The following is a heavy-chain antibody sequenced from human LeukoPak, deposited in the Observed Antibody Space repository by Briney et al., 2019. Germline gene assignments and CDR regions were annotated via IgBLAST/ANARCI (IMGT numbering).Heavy chain of an antibody. Sequence: EASVKVSCKASGYTFTSYAMNWVRQAPGQGLEWMGIINPSGGSTSYAQKFQGRVTMTRDTSTSTVYMELSSLRSEDTAVYYCARHSGSYAYFDYWGQGTLVTVSS. CDR3: ARHSGSYAYFDY. J-gene: IGHJ4*02. V-gene: IGHV1-46*01. D-gene: IGHD1-26*01. CDR2: INPSGGST. CDR1: GYTFTSYA.